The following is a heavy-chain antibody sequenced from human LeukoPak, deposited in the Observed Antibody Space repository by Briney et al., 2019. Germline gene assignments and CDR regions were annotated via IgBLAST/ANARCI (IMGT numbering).Heavy chain of an antibody. J-gene: IGHJ3*02. Sequence: SETLSLTCTVSGGSISSGGYYWSWIRQHPGKGLEWIGYIYYSGSTYYNPSLKSRVTISVDTSKNQFSLKLSSVTAADTAVYYCARGGVTTAALDIWGQGTMVTVSS. V-gene: IGHV4-31*03. CDR3: ARGGVTTAALDI. CDR1: GGSISSGGYY. CDR2: IYYSGST. D-gene: IGHD4-17*01.